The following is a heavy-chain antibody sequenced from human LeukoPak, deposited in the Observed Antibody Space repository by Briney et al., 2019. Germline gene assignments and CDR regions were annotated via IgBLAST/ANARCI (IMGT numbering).Heavy chain of an antibody. V-gene: IGHV3-48*04. J-gene: IGHJ4*02. CDR2: ISSSGSTI. CDR1: GFTFSSYA. CDR3: ARDLHYYGSGSYFGY. Sequence: GGSLRLSCAASGFTFSSYAMSWVRQAPGKGLEWVSYISSSGSTIYYADSVKGRFTISRDNAKNLLYLQMNSLRAEDTAVYYCARDLHYYGSGSYFGYWGQGTLVTVSS. D-gene: IGHD3-10*01.